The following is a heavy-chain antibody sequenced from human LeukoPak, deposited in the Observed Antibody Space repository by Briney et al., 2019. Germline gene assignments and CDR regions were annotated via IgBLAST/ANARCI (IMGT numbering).Heavy chain of an antibody. CDR3: ARSIGYYYTMDV. J-gene: IGHJ6*02. D-gene: IGHD3-22*01. V-gene: IGHV3-11*01. CDR1: GFSFSDYY. Sequence: PGGSLRLSCVACGFSFSDYYMSWIRQAPGRGLEWISYISGSGSDLYYADSVKGRFTISRDNANNSLYLQMNSLRVEVTAVYYCARSIGYYYTMDVWGQGTTVTASS. CDR2: ISGSGSDL.